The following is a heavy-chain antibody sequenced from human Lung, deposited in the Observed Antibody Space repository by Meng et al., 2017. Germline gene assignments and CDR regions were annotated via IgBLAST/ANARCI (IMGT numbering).Heavy chain of an antibody. CDR2: INHSGST. Sequence: HLHQWSDGLLTPSETLSLNCVVSGGSFSYYYWSWIRQPPGKGLEWIGEINHSGSTNYNPSLESRATISVDTSQNNLSLKLSSVTAADSAVYYCARGPTTMAHDFDYWGQGTLVTVSS. J-gene: IGHJ4*02. CDR1: GGSFSYYY. CDR3: ARGPTTMAHDFDY. V-gene: IGHV4-34*01. D-gene: IGHD4-11*01.